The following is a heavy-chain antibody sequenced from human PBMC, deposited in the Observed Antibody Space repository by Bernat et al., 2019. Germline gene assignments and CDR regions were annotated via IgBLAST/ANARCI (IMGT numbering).Heavy chain of an antibody. CDR2: ISDDGSNK. V-gene: IGHV3-30-3*01. D-gene: IGHD2-15*01. CDR1: GFTFSYYP. CDR3: ARDSLGVVAGNYMDV. J-gene: IGHJ6*03. Sequence: LVESRGGVVQPGGSLRLSCAASGFTFSYYPMHWIRQAPGKGLEWVTVISDDGSNKYYADSVKGRFTISRDDSKNTVFLQMDSLRAEDTAVYYCARDSLGVVAGNYMDVWGKGTTVTVSS.